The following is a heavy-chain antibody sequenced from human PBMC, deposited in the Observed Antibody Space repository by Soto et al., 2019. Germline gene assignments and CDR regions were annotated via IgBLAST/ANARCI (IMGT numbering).Heavy chain of an antibody. CDR3: ARDQNGSGNYYTRYFDY. J-gene: IGHJ4*02. V-gene: IGHV4-4*02. CDR1: GGSINSRYW. CDR2: IYHSGST. Sequence: SETLSLTCAVSGGSINSRYWWSWVRQSPGKGLEWIGEIYHSGSTNYNPPLKSRVTISVDKSKNQFSLNLSSVTAADTAVYYCARDQNGSGNYYTRYFDYWGQGTLVTVSS. D-gene: IGHD3-10*01.